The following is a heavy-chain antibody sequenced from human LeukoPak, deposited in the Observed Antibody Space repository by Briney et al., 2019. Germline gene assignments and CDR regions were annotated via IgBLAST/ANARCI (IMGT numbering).Heavy chain of an antibody. J-gene: IGHJ3*02. Sequence: SVKVSCKASGGTFSSYAISWVRQAPGQGLEWMGRIIPILGIANYAQKFQGRVTITADKSTSTAYMELSSLRSEDTAVYYCARKNWIAAGGDSGAFDIWGQGTVVTVSS. V-gene: IGHV1-69*04. D-gene: IGHD6-13*01. CDR2: IIPILGIA. CDR3: ARKNWIAAGGDSGAFDI. CDR1: GGTFSSYA.